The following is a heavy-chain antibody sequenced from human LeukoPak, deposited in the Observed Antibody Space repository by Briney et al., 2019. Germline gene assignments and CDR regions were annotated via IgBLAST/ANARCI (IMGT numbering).Heavy chain of an antibody. CDR2: ISYDGSNK. J-gene: IGHJ4*02. D-gene: IGHD2-15*01. CDR1: GFTFSSYA. V-gene: IGHV3-30-3*01. CDR3: AREDRAIDY. Sequence: GGSLRLSCAASGFTFSSYAMHWVRQAPGKGLEWVAVISYDGSNKYYADSVKGRFTISRDNSKNTLYLQMNSLRAEDTAVYYCAREDRAIDYWGQGTLVTVSS.